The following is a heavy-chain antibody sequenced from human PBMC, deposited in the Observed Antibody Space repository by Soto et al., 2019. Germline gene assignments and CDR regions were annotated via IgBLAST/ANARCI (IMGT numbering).Heavy chain of an antibody. V-gene: IGHV2-26*01. CDR1: GFSLSNARMG. CDR2: IFSNDEK. CDR3: AGTYYDYVMVGVFDY. D-gene: IGHD3-16*01. Sequence: QVTLKESGPVLVKPTETLTLTCTVSGFSLSNARMGVSWIRQPPGKALEWLAHIFSNDEKSYSTSLKSRLTIAKDTSKSQVFLTMTNMDPVDTATYYCAGTYYDYVMVGVFDYWVQGTLVTVSS. J-gene: IGHJ4*02.